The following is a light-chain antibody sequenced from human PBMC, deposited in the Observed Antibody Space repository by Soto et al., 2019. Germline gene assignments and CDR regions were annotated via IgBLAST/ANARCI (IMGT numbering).Light chain of an antibody. CDR2: GAS. V-gene: IGKV3-20*01. CDR3: QQYGSSPWT. Sequence: EIVMTQSPAAVSVSPGERATLSCRASQSVSSNLAWYQQKPGQAPRLLIYGASSRATGIPDRFSGSGSGTDFTLTISRLEPEDFAVYYCQQYGSSPWTFGQGTKVDIK. CDR1: QSVSSN. J-gene: IGKJ1*01.